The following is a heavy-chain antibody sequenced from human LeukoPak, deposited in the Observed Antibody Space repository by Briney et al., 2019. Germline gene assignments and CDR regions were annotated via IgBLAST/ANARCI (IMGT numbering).Heavy chain of an antibody. CDR1: GFTFSSYG. CDR3: AKATGGIQLWSHFDY. CDR2: ISGSGGST. D-gene: IGHD5-18*01. J-gene: IGHJ4*02. V-gene: IGHV3-23*01. Sequence: GGSLRLSCAASGFTFSSYGMSWVRQAPGKGLEWVSAISGSGGSTYYADSVKGRFTISRDNSKNTLYLQMNSLRAEDTAVYYCAKATGGIQLWSHFDYWGQGTLVTVSS.